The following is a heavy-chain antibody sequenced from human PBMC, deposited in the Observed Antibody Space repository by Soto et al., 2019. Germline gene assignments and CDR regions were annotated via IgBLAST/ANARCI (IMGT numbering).Heavy chain of an antibody. J-gene: IGHJ5*01. Sequence: QVQLVQSGPELKKPGPSVKVSCKTSGYSFYNSGISWVRQAPGQGLEWMGWISVFNGYAHYAQKFQGRVSMTADTLTSTAYMELRGLRSDDTAMYYCSKNGTSWFASWGQGTPVTVSS. V-gene: IGHV1-18*01. CDR2: ISVFNGYA. CDR3: SKNGTSWFAS. CDR1: GYSFYNSG. D-gene: IGHD1-1*01.